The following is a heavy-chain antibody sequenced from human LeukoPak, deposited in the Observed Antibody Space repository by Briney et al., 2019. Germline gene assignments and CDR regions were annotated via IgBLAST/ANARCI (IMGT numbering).Heavy chain of an antibody. J-gene: IGHJ4*02. V-gene: IGHV1-18*01. CDR3: ARDAYDILTGEIFDY. CDR2: ISAYNGNT. D-gene: IGHD3-9*01. Sequence: ASVKVSCKASGYTFTSYGISWVRQAPGQGLEWMGWISAYNGNTNYAQKLQGRVTMTTDTSTSTAYMELRSLRSDDTAVYYCARDAYDILTGEIFDYWGQGTLVTVSS. CDR1: GYTFTSYG.